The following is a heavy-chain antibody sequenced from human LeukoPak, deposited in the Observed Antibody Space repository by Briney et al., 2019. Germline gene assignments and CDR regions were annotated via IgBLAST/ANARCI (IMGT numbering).Heavy chain of an antibody. Sequence: RGSGPALVKPTQTLTMTCTFSGFSLSTSGMCVSWVRQPPGKALEWLARLDWDNGKYYTTSLKTRLTISRDTSKNQVVLTVTSMDPVDTATYYCARMNIAVVGTKGVLDYWGQGALVTVSS. CDR2: LDWDNGK. J-gene: IGHJ4*02. D-gene: IGHD6-19*01. V-gene: IGHV2-70*11. CDR3: ARMNIAVVGTKGVLDY. CDR1: GFSLSTSGMC.